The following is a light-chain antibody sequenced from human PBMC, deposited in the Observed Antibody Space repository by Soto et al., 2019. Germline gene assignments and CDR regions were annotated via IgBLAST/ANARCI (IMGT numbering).Light chain of an antibody. CDR3: QAYDSSLSGV. V-gene: IGLV1-40*01. CDR1: SCNIGAGYD. J-gene: IGLJ2*01. Sequence: QPVLTQPPSVSGAPGQRVTISCTGSSCNIGAGYDVHWYQQLPGTAPKLLIYGNSNRPSGVPDRFSGSKSGTSASLAITGLQAEDEADYYCQAYDSSLSGVFGGGTKLTVL. CDR2: GNS.